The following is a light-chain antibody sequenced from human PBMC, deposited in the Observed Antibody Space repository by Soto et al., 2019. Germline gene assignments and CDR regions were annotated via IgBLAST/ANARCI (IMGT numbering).Light chain of an antibody. J-gene: IGKJ4*01. CDR3: QQYGVTPPNS. CDR2: GAS. CDR1: QIFSSTY. Sequence: EMELTQSHGTLSLSPRERGGLXWRASQIFSSTYLAWFQQKPGQAPRLLIYGASTRATGIPDRFSGSGSGTDSTLTISGLEPEDFALYYCQQYGVTPPNSFGGGTKVDI. V-gene: IGKV3-20*01.